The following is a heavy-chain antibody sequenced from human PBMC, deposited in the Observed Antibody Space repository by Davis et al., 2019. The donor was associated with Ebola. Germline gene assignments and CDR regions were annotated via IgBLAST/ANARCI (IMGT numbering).Heavy chain of an antibody. CDR1: GFTFRSYW. V-gene: IGHV3-74*01. CDR2: INGDGSKI. CDR3: ARAGMVQGVITKWDGY. D-gene: IGHD3-10*01. J-gene: IGHJ4*02. Sequence: GESLKISCAASGFTFRSYWMHWVRQAPGKGLVWVSRINGDGSKIDYADSVKGRFTISRDNAKNALYLQMNSLRDEDTAVYYCARAGMVQGVITKWDGYWGQGTLVTVSS.